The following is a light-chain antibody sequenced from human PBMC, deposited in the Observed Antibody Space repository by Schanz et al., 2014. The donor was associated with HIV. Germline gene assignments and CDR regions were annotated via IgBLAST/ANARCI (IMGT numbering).Light chain of an antibody. CDR1: QSISRY. J-gene: IGKJ1*01. Sequence: EIVMTQSPAILSVSPGERVTLSCRARQSISRYLAWYQHKPGQAPRLLMYDTNTRATGIPARISGSGSGTDFTLTISRLEPEDFAVYYCQQYGNSPRTFGQGTKVEI. CDR2: DTN. V-gene: IGKV3-15*01. CDR3: QQYGNSPRT.